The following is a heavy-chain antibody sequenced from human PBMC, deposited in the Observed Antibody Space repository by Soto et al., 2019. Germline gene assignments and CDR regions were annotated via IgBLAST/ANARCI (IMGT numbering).Heavy chain of an antibody. CDR1: GFTFSRYS. CDR2: VSSSSSHI. CDR3: AKEGADYYYYGMEV. D-gene: IGHD1-26*01. J-gene: IGHJ6*02. Sequence: PGGSLRLSCAASGFTFSRYSMNWVRQAPGKGLEWVSSVSSSSSHIYYADSVKGRFTISRDNSKKTLYLQMNSLRAEDTAVYYCAKEGADYYYYGMEVWGQGTTVNVS. V-gene: IGHV3-21*04.